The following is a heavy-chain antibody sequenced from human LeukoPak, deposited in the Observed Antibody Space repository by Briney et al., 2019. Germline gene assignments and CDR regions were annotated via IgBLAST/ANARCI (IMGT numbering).Heavy chain of an antibody. D-gene: IGHD3-10*01. CDR1: GFTFSSYA. Sequence: GGSLRLSCAASGFTFSSYAMSWVRQAPGKGLEWVSGISGSGGGTYYADCVKGRFTISRDNSKNTLYLQMNSLRAEDTAVYYCAREFTMIRGGVGPLANWFDPWGQGTLVTVSS. V-gene: IGHV3-23*01. CDR2: ISGSGGGT. J-gene: IGHJ5*02. CDR3: AREFTMIRGGVGPLANWFDP.